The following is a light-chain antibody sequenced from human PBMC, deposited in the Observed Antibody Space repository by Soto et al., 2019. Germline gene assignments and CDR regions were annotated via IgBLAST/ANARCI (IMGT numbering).Light chain of an antibody. J-gene: IGKJ1*01. CDR1: HSMSNSN. CDR3: QQYGSSRT. CDR2: GAS. V-gene: IGKV3-20*01. Sequence: IVLTQSPGTLSLSPWDRATLSCRASHSMSNSNLAWYQHKPGQAPRLLIYGASSRATGIPDRFSGSGSGTDFTLTISRLEPEDFAVYYCQQYGSSRTFGQGTKVDIK.